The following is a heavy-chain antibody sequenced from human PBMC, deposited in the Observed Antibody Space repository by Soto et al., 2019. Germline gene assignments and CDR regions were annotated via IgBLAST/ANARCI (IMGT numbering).Heavy chain of an antibody. CDR1: GYTFNKNG. V-gene: IGHV1-3*05. CDR2: INTDNGDT. D-gene: IGHD3-16*01. Sequence: QVQLVQSGADEKKPGASVKVSCKASGYTFNKNGVHWVRQAPGQTLEWMGWINTDNGDTEYSEKLQGRVTFTRDTSASTAYMELSSLTSEDTGVYYCARDNKFRGALEYYFDYWGQGTLVTVSS. J-gene: IGHJ4*02. CDR3: ARDNKFRGALEYYFDY.